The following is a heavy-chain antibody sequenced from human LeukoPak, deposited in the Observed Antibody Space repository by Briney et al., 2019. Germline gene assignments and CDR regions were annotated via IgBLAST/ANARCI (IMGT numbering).Heavy chain of an antibody. Sequence: PSETLSLTCGVPGGSITSTNFWSWARQPPGGGLEWIGEISLAGRTRYNPSLKSRVNISIDESKNHLYLNLASVDAADTDVYYCSRESGPFCPFGHWGQGTLVAVTS. CDR3: SRESGPFCPFGH. CDR1: GGSITSTNF. D-gene: IGHD1-26*01. J-gene: IGHJ4*02. CDR2: ISLAGRT. V-gene: IGHV4-4*02.